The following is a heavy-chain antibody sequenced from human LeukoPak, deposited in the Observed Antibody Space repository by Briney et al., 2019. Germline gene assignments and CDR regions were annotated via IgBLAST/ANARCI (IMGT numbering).Heavy chain of an antibody. CDR1: GFIFTHYG. D-gene: IGHD2-2*01. CDR2: IGVDGTMK. CDR3: VLVVVPAAVWHFDL. V-gene: IGHV3-33*01. J-gene: IGHJ2*01. Sequence: GGSLRLSCAASGFIFTHYGFHWVRQVPGKGLEGVAVIGVDGTMKYYAESVKGRFTISRDNSRNTLYLQMNSLRAEDTAVYYCVLVVVPAAVWHFDLWGRGTLVTVSS.